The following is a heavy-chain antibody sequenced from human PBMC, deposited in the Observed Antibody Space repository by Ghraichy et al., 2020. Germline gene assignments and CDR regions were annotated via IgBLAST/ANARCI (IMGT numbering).Heavy chain of an antibody. CDR2: INHSGST. J-gene: IGHJ4*02. Sequence: SETLSLTCAVYGGSFSGYYWSWIRQPPGKGLEWIGEINHSGSTNYNPSLKSRVTISVDTSKNQFSLKLSSVTAADTAVYYCARGLRYFDWLSLYFDYWGQGTLVTVSS. CDR1: GGSFSGYY. CDR3: ARGLRYFDWLSLYFDY. V-gene: IGHV4-34*01. D-gene: IGHD3-9*01.